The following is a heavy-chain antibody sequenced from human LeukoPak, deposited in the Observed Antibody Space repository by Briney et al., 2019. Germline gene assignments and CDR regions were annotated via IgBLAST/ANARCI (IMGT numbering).Heavy chain of an antibody. CDR2: IKQDGSEK. Sequence: GGSLRLSCAASGFTFSNYWMSWVRQAPGKGLEWVANIKQDGSEKYYVDSVKGRLTISRDNSKNTVYLQMNSLRAEDTAVYYCARDRVVVVPAATLFTYGMDVWGQGTTVTVSS. J-gene: IGHJ6*02. V-gene: IGHV3-7*03. CDR3: ARDRVVVVPAATLFTYGMDV. CDR1: GFTFSNYW. D-gene: IGHD2-2*01.